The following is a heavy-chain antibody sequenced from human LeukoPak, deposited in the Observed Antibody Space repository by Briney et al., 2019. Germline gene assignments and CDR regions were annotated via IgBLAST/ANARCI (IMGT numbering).Heavy chain of an antibody. CDR3: AREEMTTVGASYYFFALDV. CDR1: GFTVSSNY. Sequence: GGSLRLSCEASGFTVSSNYMTWVRQPPGKGLEWISIMFSGGITYHADSVKGRFTISRDNSKSTLYLQMNSLRPDDTAVYYCAREEMTTVGASYYFFALDVWGQGTTVTVSS. CDR2: MFSGGIT. V-gene: IGHV3-66*02. D-gene: IGHD4-11*01. J-gene: IGHJ6*02.